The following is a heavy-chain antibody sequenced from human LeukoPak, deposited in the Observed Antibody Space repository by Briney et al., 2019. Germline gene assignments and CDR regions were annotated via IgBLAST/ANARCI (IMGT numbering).Heavy chain of an antibody. D-gene: IGHD3/OR15-3a*01. CDR1: GFTFSRYA. CDR3: AKRGVDWGPFYY. Sequence: GGSLRLACAASGFTFSRYAMSWVRQAPGKGREWVSSISGRGGRTYYRDSVKGRFPISRDNSKNTLYLQMPSLRVDDPAVYYCAKRGVDWGPFYYWGQGILVTVSS. CDR2: ISGRGGRT. J-gene: IGHJ4*02. V-gene: IGHV3-23*01.